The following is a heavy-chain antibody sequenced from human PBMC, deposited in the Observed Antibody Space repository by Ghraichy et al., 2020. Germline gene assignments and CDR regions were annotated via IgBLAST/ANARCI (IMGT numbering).Heavy chain of an antibody. CDR2: ISYDGSNK. CDR3: ANLGYCSSTSCYSTGF. Sequence: ISYDGSNKYYADSVKGRFTISRDNSKNTLYLQMNSRGAEDTAVYYCANLGYCSSTSCYSTGFWGQVTLVT. D-gene: IGHD2-2*01. V-gene: IGHV3-30*18. J-gene: IGHJ4*02.